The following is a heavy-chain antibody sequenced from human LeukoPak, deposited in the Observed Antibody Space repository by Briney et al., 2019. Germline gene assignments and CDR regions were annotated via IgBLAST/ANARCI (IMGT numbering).Heavy chain of an antibody. CDR3: ARDRIAVAARDAFDI. CDR2: ISYDGSNK. Sequence: GGSLRLSCAASGFTFSSYGMHWVRQAPGKGLEWVAVISYDGSNKYYADSVKGRFTISRDNSKNTLYLQMNSLRAEDTAVYYCARDRIAVAARDAFDIWGQGTMVTVSS. J-gene: IGHJ3*02. V-gene: IGHV3-30*03. D-gene: IGHD6-19*01. CDR1: GFTFSSYG.